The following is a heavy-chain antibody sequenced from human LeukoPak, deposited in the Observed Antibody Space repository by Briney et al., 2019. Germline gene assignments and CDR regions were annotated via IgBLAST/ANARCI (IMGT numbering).Heavy chain of an antibody. CDR3: ARDRVDSSGPNWFDP. Sequence: GASVKVSCKASGYTFTSHGISWVRQAPGQGLEWMGWINPNSGGTNYAQKFQGRVTMTRDTSISTAYMELSRLRFDDTAVYYCARDRVDSSGPNWFDPWGQGTLVTVSS. CDR2: INPNSGGT. V-gene: IGHV1-2*02. D-gene: IGHD3-22*01. J-gene: IGHJ5*02. CDR1: GYTFTSHG.